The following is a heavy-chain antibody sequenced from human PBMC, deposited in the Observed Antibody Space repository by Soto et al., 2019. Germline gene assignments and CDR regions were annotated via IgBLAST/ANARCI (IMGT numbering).Heavy chain of an antibody. Sequence: GGSLRLSCAASGFTFSSYGMHWVRQAPGTGLEWVAVIWYDGSQTYDADSVKGRFTISRDNSKNTLYLRMNSLRAEVTAMYYCARDVYCTTTTCSPLGYWGQGTLVTVSS. CDR1: GFTFSSYG. CDR3: ARDVYCTTTTCSPLGY. J-gene: IGHJ4*02. D-gene: IGHD2-2*01. CDR2: IWYDGSQT. V-gene: IGHV3-33*01.